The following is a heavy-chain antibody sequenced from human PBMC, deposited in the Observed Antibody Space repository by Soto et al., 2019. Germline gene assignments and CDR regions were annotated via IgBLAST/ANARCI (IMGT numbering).Heavy chain of an antibody. V-gene: IGHV3-21*01. D-gene: IGHD2-15*01. CDR2: ISSSSSYI. CDR1: GFTFSSYS. CDR3: ARDGEGGGALTPYYGKDV. J-gene: IGHJ6*02. Sequence: EVQLVESGGGLVKPGGSLRLSCAASGFTFSSYSMNWVRQAPGKGLEWVSSISSSSSYIYYADSVKGRFTISRDNAKNSLYLQMNSLRAEDTAVYYCARDGEGGGALTPYYGKDVWGQGTTVTVSS.